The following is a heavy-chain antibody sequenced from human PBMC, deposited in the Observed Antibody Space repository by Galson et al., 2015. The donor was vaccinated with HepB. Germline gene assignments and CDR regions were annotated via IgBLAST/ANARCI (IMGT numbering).Heavy chain of an antibody. CDR2: IYPGDSDT. CDR1: GYSFATYW. Sequence: QSGAEVKKPGESLKISCKGSGYSFATYWIAWVRQLPGKGLEWMGIIYPGDSDTRYSPSFQGQVTISADKSITTAYLQWSSLQASDTAMYYCARASSSWFLNWFDPWGQGTLVTVSS. D-gene: IGHD6-13*01. V-gene: IGHV5-51*03. CDR3: ARASSSWFLNWFDP. J-gene: IGHJ5*02.